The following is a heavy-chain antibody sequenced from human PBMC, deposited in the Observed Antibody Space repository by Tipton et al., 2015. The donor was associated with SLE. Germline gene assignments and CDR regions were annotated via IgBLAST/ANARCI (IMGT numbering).Heavy chain of an antibody. V-gene: IGHV4-61*02. CDR1: GDSINPRYY. D-gene: IGHD2-8*01. Sequence: TLSLTCTVSGDSINPRYYWSWVRQPAGKGLEWIGRLYPGGSTNYNPALKSRVTISIDTSKNQFSLKLSSVAAADTAVYYCARASPGVWYFDLWGRGTPVTVSS. CDR3: ARASPGVWYFDL. J-gene: IGHJ2*01. CDR2: LYPGGST.